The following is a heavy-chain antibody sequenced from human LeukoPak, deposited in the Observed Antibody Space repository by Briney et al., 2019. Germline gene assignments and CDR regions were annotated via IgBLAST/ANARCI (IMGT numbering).Heavy chain of an antibody. CDR3: AREAVVVPAAMRSDYMDV. V-gene: IGHV1-69*13. J-gene: IGHJ6*03. CDR2: IIPIFGTA. CDR1: GGTFSSYA. Sequence: SVKVSCKASGGTFSSYAISWVRQAPGQGLEWMGGIIPIFGTANYAQKFQGRVTITADESTSTAYMELSSLRPEDTAVYYCAREAVVVPAAMRSDYMDVWGKGTTVTVSS. D-gene: IGHD2-2*01.